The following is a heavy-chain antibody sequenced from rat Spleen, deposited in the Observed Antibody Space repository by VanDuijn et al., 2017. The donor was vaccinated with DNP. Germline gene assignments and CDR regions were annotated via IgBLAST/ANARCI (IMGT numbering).Heavy chain of an antibody. J-gene: IGHJ3*01. CDR2: ISYSGIT. CDR3: AKGYSSYMYDWFAY. Sequence: EVQLQESGPGLVKPSQSLSLTCSVTGYSITSNYWGWIRKFPGNKMEWMGYISYSGITGYNPFLKSRISITRDTSKNQFFLQLNSITSEDTATYYGAKGYSSYMYDWFAYWGQGTLVTVSS. D-gene: IGHD1-2*01. CDR1: GYSITSNY. V-gene: IGHV3-1*01.